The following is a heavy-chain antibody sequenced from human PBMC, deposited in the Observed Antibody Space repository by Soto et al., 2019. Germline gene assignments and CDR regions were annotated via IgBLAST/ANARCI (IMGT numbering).Heavy chain of an antibody. CDR2: IYPGDSDT. J-gene: IGHJ6*02. D-gene: IGHD2-2*01. V-gene: IGHV5-51*01. Sequence: PGESLKISCKGSGYIFTNYWIGWVRQMPGKGLEWMGIIYPGDSDTRYSPSFQGQVFISAEKSISTAYLQWSSLRASDTAMYYCARHRDAGQLLQYFHYGIDVWGQGTSATVSS. CDR3: ARHRDAGQLLQYFHYGIDV. CDR1: GYIFTNYW.